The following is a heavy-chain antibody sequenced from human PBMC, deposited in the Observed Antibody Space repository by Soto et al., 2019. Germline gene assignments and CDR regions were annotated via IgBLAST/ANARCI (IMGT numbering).Heavy chain of an antibody. D-gene: IGHD5-18*01. CDR1: GGSISSYY. CDR2: ISYSGST. J-gene: IGHJ4*02. V-gene: IGHV4-59*01. Sequence: QVQLQESGPGLVKPSETLSLICTVSGGSISSYYWSWIRQPPGKGLEWIGYISYSGSTNYNPSLKSRVTLSEDTSKIQFSLKLNSVTAADTAVYYCARFPRVYSYGHFDYWGQGTLVTVSS. CDR3: ARFPRVYSYGHFDY.